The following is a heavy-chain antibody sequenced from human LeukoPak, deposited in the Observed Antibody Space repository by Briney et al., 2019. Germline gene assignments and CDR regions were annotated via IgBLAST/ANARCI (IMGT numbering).Heavy chain of an antibody. J-gene: IGHJ4*02. CDR2: ISGSGGST. Sequence: SGGSLRLSCAASGFTFSSYAMSWVRQAPGKGLEWVSAISGSGGSTYYADSVKGRFTISRDNSKNTLYLQMNSLRAEDTAVYYCAKDSSEGYYYFDYWGQGTLVTVSS. V-gene: IGHV3-23*01. D-gene: IGHD3-22*01. CDR3: AKDSSEGYYYFDY. CDR1: GFTFSSYA.